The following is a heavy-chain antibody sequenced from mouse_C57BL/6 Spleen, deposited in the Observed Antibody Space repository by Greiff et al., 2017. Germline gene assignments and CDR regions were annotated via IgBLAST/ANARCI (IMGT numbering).Heavy chain of an antibody. CDR3: TYYGSSLYFDY. V-gene: IGHV14-1*01. CDR1: GFNIKDYY. D-gene: IGHD1-1*01. Sequence: VQLQQSGAELVRPGASVKLSCTASGFNIKDYYMHWVKQRPEQGLEWIGRIDPEDGDTEYAPKFQGKATMTADTSSNTAYLQLSSLTSEDTAVYYWTYYGSSLYFDYWGQGTTLTVSS. J-gene: IGHJ2*01. CDR2: IDPEDGDT.